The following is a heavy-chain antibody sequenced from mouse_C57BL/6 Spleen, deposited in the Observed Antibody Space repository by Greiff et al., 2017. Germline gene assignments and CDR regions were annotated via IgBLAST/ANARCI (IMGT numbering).Heavy chain of an antibody. Sequence: EVQVVESEGGLVQPGSSMKLSCTASGFTFSDYYMAWVRQVPEKGLEWVANINYDGSSTYYLDSLKSRFIISRDNAKNILYLQMSSLKSEDTATYYCARFGSSWNFDYWGQGTTLTVSS. CDR1: GFTFSDYY. CDR2: INYDGSST. J-gene: IGHJ2*01. CDR3: ARFGSSWNFDY. D-gene: IGHD1-1*01. V-gene: IGHV5-16*01.